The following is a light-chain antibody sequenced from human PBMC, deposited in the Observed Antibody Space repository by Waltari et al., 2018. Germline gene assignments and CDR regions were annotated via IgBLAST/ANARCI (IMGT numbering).Light chain of an antibody. CDR2: DVT. CDR3: GSYTITSLVV. CDR1: GPDIGDFKY. Sequence: QSALTQPASVSGSPGQSITISCTGAGPDIGDFKYVSWYQQHPGKAPKLLIYDVTNRPSGVSDRFFGSKSGNTASLIISGLQAGDEADYYCGSYTITSLVVFGGGTRLTVL. J-gene: IGLJ2*01. V-gene: IGLV2-14*03.